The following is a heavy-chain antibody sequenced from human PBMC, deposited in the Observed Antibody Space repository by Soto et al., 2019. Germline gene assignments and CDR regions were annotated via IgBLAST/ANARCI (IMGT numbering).Heavy chain of an antibody. J-gene: IGHJ5*01. CDR3: ARYSNNWF. Sequence: LTCTVSVDSITTYYWSWIRQPAGKGLEWIGRIDASGNTNYNPSLNSRVTMSIDTSKKQFSLKLTSVTAADTAIYYCARYSNNWF. D-gene: IGHD6-13*01. CDR1: VDSITTYY. CDR2: IDASGNT. V-gene: IGHV4-4*07.